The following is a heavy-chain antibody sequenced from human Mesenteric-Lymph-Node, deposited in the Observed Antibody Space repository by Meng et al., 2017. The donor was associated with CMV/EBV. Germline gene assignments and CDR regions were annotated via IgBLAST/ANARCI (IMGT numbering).Heavy chain of an antibody. CDR1: GFTFSSYS. V-gene: IGHV3-48*04. D-gene: IGHD4-11*01. CDR3: ATRYSNYVDY. Sequence: GGSLRLSCAASGFTFSSYSMNWVRQAPGKGLEWVSYISSSGSTIYYADSVKGRFTISRDNAKNSLYLQMNSLRAEDTAVYYCATRYSNYVDYWGQGTLVTVSS. CDR2: ISSSGSTI. J-gene: IGHJ4*02.